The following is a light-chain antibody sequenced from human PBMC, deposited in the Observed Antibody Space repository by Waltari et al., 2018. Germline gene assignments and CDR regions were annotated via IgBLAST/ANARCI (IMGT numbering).Light chain of an antibody. Sequence: MPQSPATQTAAAGHRGNVSSRASQSVNSNLAWYQQKPGQAPRLPIYGASTRATGIPTRFSGSGSGTEFTLTISSLQSEDFAVYYCQQYNNWPPGGTFGQGTKLEIK. V-gene: IGKV3-15*01. CDR3: QQYNNWPPGGT. CDR2: GAS. J-gene: IGKJ2*01. CDR1: QSVNSN.